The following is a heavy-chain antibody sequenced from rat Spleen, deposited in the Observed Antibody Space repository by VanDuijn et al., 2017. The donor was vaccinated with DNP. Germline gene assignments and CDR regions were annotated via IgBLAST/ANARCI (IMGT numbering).Heavy chain of an antibody. CDR3: TRYYDSFDY. CDR2: NTYDGRAT. CDR1: GLTFSNYG. V-gene: IGHV5-29*01. J-gene: IGHJ2*01. D-gene: IGHD1-1*01. Sequence: VESGGGLVQPGRSLKLSCAASGLTFSNYGLHWIRQAPTKGLEWVATNTYDGRATYYRDSVKGRFTISRDNAKSTLYLQMDSLRSEDTATYYCTRYYDSFDYWGQGVMVTVSS.